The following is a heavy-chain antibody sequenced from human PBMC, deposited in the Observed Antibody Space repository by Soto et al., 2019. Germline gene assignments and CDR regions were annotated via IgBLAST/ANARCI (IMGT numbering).Heavy chain of an antibody. D-gene: IGHD3-22*01. J-gene: IGHJ6*02. V-gene: IGHV1-46*01. CDR3: ATPRYYYDSSGYWPATYYYYYGMDV. Sequence: ASVKVSCKASGYSFTSYYMHWVRQAPGXGLEXMGIINPSGGSTSYAQKFQGRVTMTRDKSTSTAYMELSSLRSEDTAVYYCATPRYYYDSSGYWPATYYYYYGMDVWGQGTTVTVSS. CDR1: GYSFTSYY. CDR2: INPSGGST.